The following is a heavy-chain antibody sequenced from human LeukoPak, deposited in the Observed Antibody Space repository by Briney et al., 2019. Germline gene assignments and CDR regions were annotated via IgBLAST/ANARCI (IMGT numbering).Heavy chain of an antibody. J-gene: IGHJ6*03. CDR1: GFTFSTYT. Sequence: GGSLRLSCAASGFTFSTYTMNWVRQAPGKGLEWVSYVSSSGGTIYYADSVKGRFTIPRDNAKNSLYLQMNSLRAEDTAVYYCARVGTTNYYFYYMGVWGKGTTVTVSS. CDR3: ARVGTTNYYFYYMGV. V-gene: IGHV3-48*04. D-gene: IGHD2-2*01. CDR2: VSSSGGTI.